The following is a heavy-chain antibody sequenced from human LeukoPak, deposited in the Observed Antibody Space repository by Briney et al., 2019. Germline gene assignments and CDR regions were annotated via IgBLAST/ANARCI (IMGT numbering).Heavy chain of an antibody. D-gene: IGHD5-18*01. J-gene: IGHJ4*02. CDR3: ARGQKYRSGYTVTELGSGYFDY. CDR1: GYSITNGYY. V-gene: IGHV4-38-2*02. CDR2: IYHSGSA. Sequence: PSETLSLTCTVSGYSITNGYYWGWIRQTPGKGLEWIASIYHSGSAYYNPSLKSRVTISVDTSKNQFSLKLRSVTAADTAVYYCARGQKYRSGYTVTELGSGYFDYWGQGTLVTVSS.